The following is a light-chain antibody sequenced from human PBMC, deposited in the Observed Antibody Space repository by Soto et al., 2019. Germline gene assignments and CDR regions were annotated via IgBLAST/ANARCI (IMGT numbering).Light chain of an antibody. CDR1: QSIDIY. V-gene: IGKV1-39*01. CDR3: QQSYSHPT. CDR2: SAS. Sequence: QLTQSPSSLSASVGDRVTITCRASQSIDIYLHWYQQKPGKAPKLLIYSASSSQRGVPSRFSGSGSGTDFTLTIGSLQPEDSATYYCQQSYSHPTFGQGTKVEVK. J-gene: IGKJ1*01.